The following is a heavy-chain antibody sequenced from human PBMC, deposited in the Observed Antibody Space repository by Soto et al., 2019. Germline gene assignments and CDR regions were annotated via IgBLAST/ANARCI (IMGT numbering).Heavy chain of an antibody. CDR2: ISGSGGST. CDR3: AKGNSCPPAPGIDI. Sequence: HPGGSLRLSCAASGFTFSSYAMSWVRQAPGKGLEWVSSISGSGGSTYYADSVKGRFTISRDSSKNTLYLQMNSLRAEDTAVYYCAKGNSCPPAPGIDILGQGTMVTVS. CDR1: GFTFSSYA. J-gene: IGHJ3*02. V-gene: IGHV3-23*01. D-gene: IGHD1-7*01.